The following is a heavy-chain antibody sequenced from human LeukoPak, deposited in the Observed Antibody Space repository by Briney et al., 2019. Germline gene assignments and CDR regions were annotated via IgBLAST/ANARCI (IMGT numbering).Heavy chain of an antibody. Sequence: PGGSPRLSCAASGFTFKDFYMSWVRQAPGKGLEWVSYINHLGSQTDYADSVKGRFTISRDSAKNSLSLQMTNLSVDDTAVYYCVRARFTTFVYYWGEGALVTVPS. CDR1: GFTFKDFY. D-gene: IGHD1-14*01. J-gene: IGHJ4*02. V-gene: IGHV3-11*03. CDR3: VRARFTTFVYY. CDR2: INHLGSQT.